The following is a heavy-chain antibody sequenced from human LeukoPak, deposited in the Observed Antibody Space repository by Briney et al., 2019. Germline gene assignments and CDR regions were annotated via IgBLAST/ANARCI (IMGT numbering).Heavy chain of an antibody. CDR1: GFTFDDYA. CDR2: ISWNGVTI. V-gene: IGHV3-9*01. J-gene: IGHJ4*02. CDR3: AAHCSSTSCFGDY. Sequence: GGSLRLSCSASGFTFDDYAMHWVRQAPGKGLEWVSGISWNGVTIGYADSVKGRFTISRDNAKNSLYLQMNSLRAEDTALYYCAAHCSSTSCFGDYWGQGTLVTVSS. D-gene: IGHD2-2*01.